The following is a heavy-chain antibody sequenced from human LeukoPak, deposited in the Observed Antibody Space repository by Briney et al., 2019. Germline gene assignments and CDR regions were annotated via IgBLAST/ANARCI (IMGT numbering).Heavy chain of an antibody. D-gene: IGHD5-18*01. CDR3: ARERQKRGYSYGTVS. J-gene: IGHJ5*02. CDR1: GGSFSGYY. Sequence: SETLSLTCAAYGGSFSGYYWSWIRQPPGKGLEWIGEINHSGSTNYNPSLKSRVTISVDTSKNQFSLKLSSVTAADTAVYYCARERQKRGYSYGTVSWGQGTLVTVSS. CDR2: INHSGST. V-gene: IGHV4-34*01.